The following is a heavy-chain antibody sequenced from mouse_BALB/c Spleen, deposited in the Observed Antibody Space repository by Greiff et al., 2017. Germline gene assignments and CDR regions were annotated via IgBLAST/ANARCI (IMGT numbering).Heavy chain of an antibody. CDR3: ARKGNWDKAMDY. D-gene: IGHD4-1*01. J-gene: IGHJ4*01. CDR1: GFPLPRYS. V-gene: IGHV2-6-4*01. Sequence: VQLVESGPGLVATSQSLSITRTVSGFPLPRYSVHWDRQPPGKGLEWLGMRWGGGSTDYNSALKTRLSISKDNSKSQVFLKMNSLQTEDTAMYYCARKGNWDKAMDYWGQGTSVTVSS. CDR2: RWGGGST.